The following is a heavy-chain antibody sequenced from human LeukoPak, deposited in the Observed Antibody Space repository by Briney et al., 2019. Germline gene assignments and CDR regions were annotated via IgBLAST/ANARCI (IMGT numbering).Heavy chain of an antibody. CDR3: ARDTITMVRGASNY. CDR2: IYHSGST. CDR1: GFTFSIYAM. Sequence: GSLRLSCAASGFTFSIYAMSWVRQPPGKGLEWIGEIYHSGSTNYNPSLKSRVTISVDKSKNQFSLKLRSVTAADTAVYYCARDTITMVRGASNYWGQGTLVTVSS. D-gene: IGHD3-10*01. V-gene: IGHV4-4*02. J-gene: IGHJ4*02.